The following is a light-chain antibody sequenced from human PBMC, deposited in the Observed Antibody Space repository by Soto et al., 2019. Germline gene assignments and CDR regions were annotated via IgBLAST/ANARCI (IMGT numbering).Light chain of an antibody. CDR1: SSDVGSYNL. J-gene: IGLJ2*01. V-gene: IGLV2-23*01. Sequence: QSALTQPASVSGSPGQSITISCSGTSSDVGSYNLVSWYQQHPGKAPQLMIYDDTKRPSGVSNRFSGSKSVTTASLTISGLQAEDEADYYCCSYVRGGTVIFGGGTKLTVL. CDR3: CSYVRGGTVI. CDR2: DDT.